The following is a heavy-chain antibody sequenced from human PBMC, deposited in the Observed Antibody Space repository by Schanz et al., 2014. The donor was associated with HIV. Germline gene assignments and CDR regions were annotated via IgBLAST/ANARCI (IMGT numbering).Heavy chain of an antibody. D-gene: IGHD3-16*01. CDR1: GFTFSRYW. CDR3: ARDGGEV. Sequence: EVQLLDSGGGLVQPGGSLRLSCAASGFTFSRYWMTWVRQAPGKGLEWVANIKEDGSEKYHADSVKGRFTISRDNAKNSLCLQMESLRAEDTAVYYCARDGGEVWGQGTTVTVSS. CDR2: IKEDGSEK. V-gene: IGHV3-7*01. J-gene: IGHJ6*02.